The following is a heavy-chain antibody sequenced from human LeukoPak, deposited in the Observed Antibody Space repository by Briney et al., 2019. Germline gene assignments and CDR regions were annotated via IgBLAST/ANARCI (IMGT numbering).Heavy chain of an antibody. CDR1: GGTFSSYA. Sequence: SVKVSCKASGGTFSSYAISWVRQAPGQGLEWMGGIIPIFGTANYAQKFQGRVTITADESTSTAYMELSSLRSEDTAVYYCARDPTLTFGWFDPWGQGTLVTVSS. CDR2: IIPIFGTA. J-gene: IGHJ5*02. CDR3: ARDPTLTFGWFDP. D-gene: IGHD3-16*01. V-gene: IGHV1-69*13.